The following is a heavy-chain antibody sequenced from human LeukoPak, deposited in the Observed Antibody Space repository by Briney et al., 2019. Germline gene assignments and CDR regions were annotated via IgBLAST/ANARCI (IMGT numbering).Heavy chain of an antibody. CDR3: ARHRSSWLIDY. D-gene: IGHD6-6*01. J-gene: IGHJ4*02. V-gene: IGHV3-23*01. CDR2: IWDSGGKT. CDR1: GFTFNTYA. Sequence: GGSLRLSCAASGFTFNTYAMSWVRQAPWERLQWVSGIWDSGGKTYYADSVRGRFTISRDSSNNTQYLQMNSLRVQDKAVYYCARHRSSWLIDYWGQGTLVTVPS.